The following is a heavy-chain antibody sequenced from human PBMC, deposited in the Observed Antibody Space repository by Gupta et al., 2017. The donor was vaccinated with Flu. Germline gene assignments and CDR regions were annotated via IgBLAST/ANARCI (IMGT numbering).Heavy chain of an antibody. J-gene: IGHJ5*01. V-gene: IGHV1-46*01. D-gene: IGHD3-3*01. CDR1: GYAFISFY. CDR3: ARGGEVGNFWSGYYVRWFDS. Sequence: QVQLVQSGPAVQKSGASVKVSCKTSGYAFISFYSHWVRQASGQGLEWMGVITPSGGSTTFAQKFQGRVTMTSDTSTKTVYMEMTNLRSDDTAIYYCARGGEVGNFWSGYYVRWFDSWGQGTLVSVSS. CDR2: ITPSGGST.